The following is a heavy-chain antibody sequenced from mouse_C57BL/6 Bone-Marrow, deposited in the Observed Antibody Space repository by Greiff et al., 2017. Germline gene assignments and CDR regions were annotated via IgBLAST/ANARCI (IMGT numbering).Heavy chain of an antibody. CDR1: GFNIKDDY. CDR3: TTPYYGSSYGGYYFDY. V-gene: IGHV14-4*01. J-gene: IGHJ2*01. Sequence: DVQLQESGAELVRPGASVKLSCTASGFNIKDDYMHWVKQRPEQGLEWIGWIDPENGDTEYASKFQGKATITADTSSNTAYLQLSSLTSEDTAVYYCTTPYYGSSYGGYYFDYWGQGTTLTVSS. CDR2: IDPENGDT. D-gene: IGHD1-1*01.